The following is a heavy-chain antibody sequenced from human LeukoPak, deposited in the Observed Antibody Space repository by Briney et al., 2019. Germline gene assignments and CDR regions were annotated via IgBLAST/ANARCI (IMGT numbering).Heavy chain of an antibody. J-gene: IGHJ6*03. V-gene: IGHV4-59*01. Sequence: PSETLSLTCTVSGDSISSYYWNWIRQPPGKGLEWIGYIYYSGSTNYNPSLKSRVTISVDTSKNQFSLKLSSVTAADTAVYYCARDKVGAIFSREKNYMDVWGKGTTVTVSS. CDR1: GDSISSYY. CDR3: ARDKVGAIFSREKNYMDV. CDR2: IYYSGST. D-gene: IGHD1-26*01.